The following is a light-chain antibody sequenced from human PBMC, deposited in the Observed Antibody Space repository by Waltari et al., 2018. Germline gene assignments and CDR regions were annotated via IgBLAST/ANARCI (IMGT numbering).Light chain of an antibody. CDR2: SNN. CDR3: AAWDDSLNGWV. V-gene: IGLV1-44*01. Sequence: QSVLTQPPSTSGTPGQRVTITCSGSRSNIGRNTVSWYQQLPGTAPKLLIYSNNEWPSGVPDRLSGSKSGTSASLAISGLQSDDEADYYCAAWDDSLNGWVFGGGTKLTVL. CDR1: RSNIGRNT. J-gene: IGLJ3*02.